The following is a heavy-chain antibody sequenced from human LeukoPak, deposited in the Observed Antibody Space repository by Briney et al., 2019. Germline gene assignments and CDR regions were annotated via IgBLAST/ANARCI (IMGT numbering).Heavy chain of an antibody. V-gene: IGHV3-74*01. CDR1: GFTFSSYW. Sequence: GGSLRLYCAASGFTFSSYWMHWVRQAPGKGLVWVSRINSDGSSTSYADSVKGRFTISRDNAKNTLYLQMNSLRAEDTAVYYCAKAKYSSSWYDYWGQGTLVTVSS. CDR2: INSDGSST. CDR3: AKAKYSSSWYDY. D-gene: IGHD6-13*01. J-gene: IGHJ4*02.